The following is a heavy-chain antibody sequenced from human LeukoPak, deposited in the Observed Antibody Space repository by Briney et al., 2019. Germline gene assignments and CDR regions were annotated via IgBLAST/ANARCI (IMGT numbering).Heavy chain of an antibody. CDR2: VYYGRTT. Sequence: SETLSLTCAVSAGSISSSSHHWGWIRQSPGKGLEWIGSVYYGRTTYYNPSLNSRVTISIDTSKNQFSLKLSSVTAADTAVYYCANSANYGGNSGYFDYWGQGTLVTVSS. V-gene: IGHV4-39*01. J-gene: IGHJ4*02. CDR3: ANSANYGGNSGYFDY. CDR1: AGSISSSSHH. D-gene: IGHD4-23*01.